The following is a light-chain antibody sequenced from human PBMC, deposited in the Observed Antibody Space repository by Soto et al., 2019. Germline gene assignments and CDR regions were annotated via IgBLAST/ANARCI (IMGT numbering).Light chain of an antibody. CDR1: SSNIESNS. J-gene: IGLJ1*01. CDR2: TNI. V-gene: IGLV1-47*01. CDR3: AAWDGSLSGYV. Sequence: QLVLTQPPSASGTPGQRVTISCSGSSSNIESNSVYWYQQLPGTAPKLLIYTNIQRPSGVPDRFSGSKSGTSASLAISGLLSEDEADYYCAAWDGSLSGYVFGTGTKLTVL.